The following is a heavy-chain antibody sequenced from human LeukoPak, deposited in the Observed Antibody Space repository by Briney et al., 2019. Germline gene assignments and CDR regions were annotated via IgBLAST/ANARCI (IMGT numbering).Heavy chain of an antibody. V-gene: IGHV3-7*01. CDR3: ARRLWETTDFDY. Sequence: PGGSLRLSCAASGFTFTNSWMTWVRQAPGKGLEWVANIKQDGSEKYYVDSVKGRFTISRDNAMNSLSLQMNSLRAEDTAVYYCARRLWETTDFDYWGQGTLVTVSS. CDR1: GFTFTNSW. J-gene: IGHJ4*02. CDR2: IKQDGSEK. D-gene: IGHD2-21*01.